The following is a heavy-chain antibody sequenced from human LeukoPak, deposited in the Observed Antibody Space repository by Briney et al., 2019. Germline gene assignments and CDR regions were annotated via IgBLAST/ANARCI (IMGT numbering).Heavy chain of an antibody. Sequence: SVKVSCKASGGTFSSYAISWVRQAPGQGLEWMGGIIPIFGTANYAQKFQGRVTITADESTSTAYMELSSLRSEDTAVYYCARFRWCTSCFALDIWGQGTMVTVSS. CDR1: GGTFSSYA. V-gene: IGHV1-69*13. CDR3: ARFRWCTSCFALDI. D-gene: IGHD2-2*01. CDR2: IIPIFGTA. J-gene: IGHJ3*02.